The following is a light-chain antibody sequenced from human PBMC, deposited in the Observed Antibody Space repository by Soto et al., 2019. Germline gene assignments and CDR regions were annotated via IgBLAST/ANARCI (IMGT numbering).Light chain of an antibody. V-gene: IGLV2-14*01. Sequence: QSVLTQPASVSGSPGQSITISCTVTSSDVGGYNYVSWYQHHPGKAPKLMIFEVSDRPSGVSNRFSGSKSGNTASLTISGLQAEDEADYYCSSYTIRSTYVFGTGTKVTVL. J-gene: IGLJ1*01. CDR3: SSYTIRSTYV. CDR2: EVS. CDR1: SSDVGGYNY.